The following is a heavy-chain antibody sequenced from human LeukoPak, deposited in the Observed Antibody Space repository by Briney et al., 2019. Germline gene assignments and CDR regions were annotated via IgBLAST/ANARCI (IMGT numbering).Heavy chain of an antibody. CDR2: IIPIFGTA. CDR1: GGTFSSYA. D-gene: IGHD2-2*01. Sequence: ASVKDSCKASGGTFSSYAISWVRQAPGQGLEWMGRIIPIFGTANYAQKFQGRVTITTDESTSTAYMELSSLRSEDTAVYYCARDMDLSSSTMGYWGQGTLVTVSS. CDR3: ARDMDLSSSTMGY. J-gene: IGHJ4*02. V-gene: IGHV1-69*05.